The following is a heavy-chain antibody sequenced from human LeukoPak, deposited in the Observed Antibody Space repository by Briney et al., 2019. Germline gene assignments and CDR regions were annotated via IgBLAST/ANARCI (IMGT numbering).Heavy chain of an antibody. V-gene: IGHV4-59*01. J-gene: IGHJ3*02. D-gene: IGHD1-26*01. Sequence: SETLSLTCTVSGGSISSYYWSWIRQPPGKGLEWIGYIYYSGSTNYNPSLKSRVTISVDTSKNQFSLKLSSVTAADTAVYYCARGWELLGFAFDIWGQGTMVTVSS. CDR2: IYYSGST. CDR3: ARGWELLGFAFDI. CDR1: GGSISSYY.